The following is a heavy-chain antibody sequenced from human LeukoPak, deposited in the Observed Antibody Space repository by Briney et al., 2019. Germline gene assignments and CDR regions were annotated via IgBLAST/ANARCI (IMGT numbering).Heavy chain of an antibody. D-gene: IGHD3-9*01. V-gene: IGHV7-4-1*02. CDR1: GYSFTSHA. CDR2: LNTNTGNP. CDR3: ARTFDDYYGMDV. J-gene: IGHJ6*02. Sequence: ASVKVSCKASGYSFTSHALNWLRQAPGQGPEWMGWLNTNTGNPTYAQGFTGRFVFSLDTSVSTAYLQISSLKAEDTAVYYWARTFDDYYGMDVWGQGTTVTVSS.